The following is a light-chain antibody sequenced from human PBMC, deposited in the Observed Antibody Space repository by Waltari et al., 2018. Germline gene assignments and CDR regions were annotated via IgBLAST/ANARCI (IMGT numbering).Light chain of an antibody. CDR3: QQYANLPLT. J-gene: IGKJ4*01. V-gene: IGKV1-33*01. Sequence: QMTQSPSSLSASVGDRVTITCQASQYIRKNVNWFQQKPGKAPQVLIFDVSNSQAAVPSRFSGSGSGTDFAFTISSLQPEDIGTYFCQQYANLPLTFGGGTRVEIK. CDR1: QYIRKN. CDR2: DVS.